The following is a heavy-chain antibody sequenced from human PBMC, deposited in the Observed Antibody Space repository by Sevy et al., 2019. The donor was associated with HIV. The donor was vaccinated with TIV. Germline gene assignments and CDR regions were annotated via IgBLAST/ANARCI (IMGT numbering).Heavy chain of an antibody. CDR2: ISGSGGST. CDR1: GFTFSSYA. CDR3: ASQGSYDYRTDY. D-gene: IGHD4-4*01. Sequence: GGSLRLSCAASGFTFSSYAMSWVRQAPGKGLEWVSAISGSGGSTYYADSVKGRFTISRDNSKNTLYLQMNSLRAEDMAVYYCASQGSYDYRTDYWGQGTLVTVSS. V-gene: IGHV3-23*01. J-gene: IGHJ4*02.